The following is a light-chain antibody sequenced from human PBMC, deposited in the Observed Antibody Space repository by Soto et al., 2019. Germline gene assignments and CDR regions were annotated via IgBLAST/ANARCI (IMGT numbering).Light chain of an antibody. Sequence: DVQMTQSPSSLSASVGDRVTITCQASQDISTYLNWYQQKPGKAPELLIFDASYLQTGVASRFSGSGSGTDFTLTISSLKPEDIATYYCQTYDNVHPLTFGQGTKLEI. V-gene: IGKV1-33*01. CDR2: DAS. CDR3: QTYDNVHPLT. J-gene: IGKJ2*01. CDR1: QDISTY.